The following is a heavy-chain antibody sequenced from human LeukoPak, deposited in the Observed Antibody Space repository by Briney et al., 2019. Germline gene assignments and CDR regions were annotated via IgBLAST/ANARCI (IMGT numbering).Heavy chain of an antibody. CDR2: IYYSGST. CDR3: ARGYYDSGTYSGYFQH. J-gene: IGHJ1*01. D-gene: IGHD3-10*01. CDR1: GGSINDYY. Sequence: NAPETLSLTCTVSGGSINDYYWNWIRQPPGKGLEWIGYIYYSGSTNYNPSLKSRVTISVDTSKTRFSLRLSSVTAADTAVYYCARGYYDSGTYSGYFQHWGQGTLVTVSS. V-gene: IGHV4-59*01.